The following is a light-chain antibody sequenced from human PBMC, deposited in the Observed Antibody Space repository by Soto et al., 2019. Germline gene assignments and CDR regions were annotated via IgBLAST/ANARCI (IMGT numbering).Light chain of an antibody. CDR1: QSISSW. Sequence: DIQMTQSPSTLSASVGDRVTITCRASQSISSWLAWYQQKPGKAPKVLIYKASSLESGVPSRFSCSGSGTEFTLTSSSLQPDDFATYYCQQYHSLNTFGQGTKLEI. CDR3: QQYHSLNT. V-gene: IGKV1-5*03. CDR2: KAS. J-gene: IGKJ2*01.